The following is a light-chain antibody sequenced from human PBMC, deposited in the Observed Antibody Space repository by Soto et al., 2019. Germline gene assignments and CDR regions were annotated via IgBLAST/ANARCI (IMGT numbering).Light chain of an antibody. V-gene: IGKV1-39*01. CDR1: QSISNH. Sequence: DIQMTQSPSSLSASVEDRVIITCRASQSISNHLNWYQQKPGKAPKLLIFAASSLQSGVPSRFSGSGSGTDSTLTISSLQPEDFATYYCQQANSFPLTFGGGTKVDIK. CDR3: QQANSFPLT. CDR2: AAS. J-gene: IGKJ4*01.